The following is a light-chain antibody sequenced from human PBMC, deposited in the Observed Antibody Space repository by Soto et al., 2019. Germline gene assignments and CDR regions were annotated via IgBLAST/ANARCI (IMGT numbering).Light chain of an antibody. J-gene: IGKJ5*01. V-gene: IGKV2-28*01. CDR2: VGS. CDR1: QSLVHSNGNNY. CDR3: MQALTTSIT. Sequence: IVITQCPLSLPVTPGEPASLSCRSSQSLVHSNGNNYLDWYLQKPGQSPQLLIYVGSDRACGVPDRFSGSGSGTNFTLNIGRVEAEDVGVYYCMQALTTSITFGQGTRLEI.